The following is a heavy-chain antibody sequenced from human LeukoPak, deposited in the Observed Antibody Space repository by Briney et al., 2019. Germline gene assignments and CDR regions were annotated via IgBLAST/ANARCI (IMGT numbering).Heavy chain of an antibody. D-gene: IGHD4/OR15-4a*01. CDR1: GFTSSNYA. J-gene: IGHJ4*02. CDR3: ARRAGAYSHPYDY. CDR2: ISGSGGST. V-gene: IGHV3-23*01. Sequence: PGGSLRLSCAASGFTSSNYALSWVRQAPGKGLEWVSDISGSGGSTYYADSVKGRFTISRDNSKNTMYLQMNSLRAEDTAVYYCARRAGAYSHPYDYWGQGTLVTVSS.